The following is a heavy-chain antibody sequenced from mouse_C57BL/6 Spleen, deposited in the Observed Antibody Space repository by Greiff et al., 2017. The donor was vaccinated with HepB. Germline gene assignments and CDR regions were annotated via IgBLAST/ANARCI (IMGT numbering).Heavy chain of an antibody. V-gene: IGHV1-69*01. CDR1: GYTFTSYW. J-gene: IGHJ4*01. CDR2: IDPSDSYT. D-gene: IGHD5-5*01. Sequence: QVQLQQPGAELVMPGASVKLSCKASGYTFTSYWMHWVKQRPGQGLEWIGEIDPSDSYTNYNQKFKGKSTLTVDKSSSTAYMQLSSLTSEDSAVYYCARSDTTLYYYAMDYWGQGTSVTVSS. CDR3: ARSDTTLYYYAMDY.